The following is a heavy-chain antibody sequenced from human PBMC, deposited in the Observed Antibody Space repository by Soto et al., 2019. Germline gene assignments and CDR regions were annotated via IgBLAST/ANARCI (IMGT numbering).Heavy chain of an antibody. CDR1: GFTFSSYA. Sequence: PGGSLRLSCAASGFTFSSYAMHWVRQAPGKGLEWVAVISYDGSNKYHADSVKGRFTISRDNSKNTLYLQMNSLRAEDTAVYYCARDMYSSSSMDVWGQGTTVTVSS. D-gene: IGHD6-13*01. J-gene: IGHJ6*02. CDR2: ISYDGSNK. CDR3: ARDMYSSSSMDV. V-gene: IGHV3-30-3*01.